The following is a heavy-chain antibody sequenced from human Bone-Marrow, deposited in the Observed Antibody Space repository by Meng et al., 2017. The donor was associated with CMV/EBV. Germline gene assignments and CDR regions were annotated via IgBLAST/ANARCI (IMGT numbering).Heavy chain of an antibody. J-gene: IGHJ4*02. Sequence: SGFTFSSYAISWVRQAPGKGLEWVSGITGRGGSTFYADSVRGRFTISRDNSMNTVYLQMSSLRAEDTAVYYCAKPLMVGVVGKFDCWGQGSLVTVSS. CDR2: ITGRGGST. CDR3: AKPLMVGVVGKFDC. D-gene: IGHD3-3*01. CDR1: GFTFSSYA. V-gene: IGHV3-23*01.